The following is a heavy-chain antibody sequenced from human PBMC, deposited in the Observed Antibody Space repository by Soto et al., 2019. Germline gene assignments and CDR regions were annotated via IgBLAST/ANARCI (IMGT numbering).Heavy chain of an antibody. CDR3: ARGGGNFPPDAFDI. J-gene: IGHJ3*02. D-gene: IGHD2-21*02. CDR1: GGTVSRYA. V-gene: IGHV1-69*06. CDR2: IIPIFGTA. Sequence: SVEVSCQASGGTVSRYAIMWVRQAPGQGLEWMGGIIPIFGTANYAQKFQGRVTITADKSTSTAYMELSSLRSEDTAVYYCARGGGNFPPDAFDIWGQGTMVTVAS.